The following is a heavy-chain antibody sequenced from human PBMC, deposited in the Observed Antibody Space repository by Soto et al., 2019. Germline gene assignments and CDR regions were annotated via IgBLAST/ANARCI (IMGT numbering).Heavy chain of an antibody. CDR1: GGTFSSYT. J-gene: IGHJ3*02. Sequence: SVKVSCKASGGTFSSYTISWVRQAPGQGLEWMGRIIPILGIANYAQKFQGRVTITADKSTSTAYMELSSLRSEDTAVYYCARDKTANIVVVPAAADAFDIWGQGTMVTVSS. CDR2: IIPILGIA. V-gene: IGHV1-69*04. CDR3: ARDKTANIVVVPAAADAFDI. D-gene: IGHD2-2*01.